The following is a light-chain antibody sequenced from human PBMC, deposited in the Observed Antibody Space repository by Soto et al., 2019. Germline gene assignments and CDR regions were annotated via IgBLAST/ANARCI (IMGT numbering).Light chain of an antibody. CDR3: QQRSDWRLT. Sequence: ETVLTQSPATLSLSPGERATLSCRASQSVGSHLTWYRQRPDQAPSLLIYDPTNRATGIPARFSGSGSATDVTLTFSSLGTEDFAVYYCQQRSDWRLTFGGGTKVDIK. CDR2: DPT. J-gene: IGKJ4*01. V-gene: IGKV3-11*01. CDR1: QSVGSH.